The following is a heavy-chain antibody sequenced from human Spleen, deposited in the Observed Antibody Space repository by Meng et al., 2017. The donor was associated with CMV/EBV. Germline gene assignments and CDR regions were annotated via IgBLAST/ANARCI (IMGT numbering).Heavy chain of an antibody. V-gene: IGHV3-23*01. D-gene: IGHD6-13*01. Sequence: GESLKISCAASGFTFSSYAMSWVRQAPGKGLEWVSGISSSGYTIHYADSVKGRFTISRDNAKNSLHLQMNNLRAEDTAVYYCARVGYSNAPAHYYYGLDVWGQGTTVTVSS. CDR2: ISSSGYTI. J-gene: IGHJ6*02. CDR3: ARVGYSNAPAHYYYGLDV. CDR1: GFTFSSYA.